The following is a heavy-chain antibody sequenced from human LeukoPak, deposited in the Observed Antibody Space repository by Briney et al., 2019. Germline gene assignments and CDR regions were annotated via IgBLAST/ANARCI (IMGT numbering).Heavy chain of an antibody. CDR1: GGSISCYY. CDR3: AREHSSGWQITYYFDY. CDR2: IYTSGST. V-gene: IGHV4-4*07. D-gene: IGHD6-19*01. Sequence: SETLSLTCTVSGGSISCYYWSWIRQPAGKGLEWIGRIYTSGSTNYNPSLKSRVTMSVDTSKNQFSLKLSSVTAAGTAVYYCAREHSSGWQITYYFDYWGQGTLVTVSS. J-gene: IGHJ4*02.